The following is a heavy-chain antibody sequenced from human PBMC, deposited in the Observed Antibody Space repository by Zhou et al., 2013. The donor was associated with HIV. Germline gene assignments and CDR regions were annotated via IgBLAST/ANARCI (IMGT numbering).Heavy chain of an antibody. D-gene: IGHD6-13*01. Sequence: QVQLQESGPGLVKPSETLSLTCTVSGGSISSSSYYWGWIRQPPGKGLEWIGSIYYSGSTYYNPSLKSRVTISVDTSKNQFSLKLSSVAAADTAVYYCARRGIAPAGNAFDIWGQGTMVTVSS. J-gene: IGHJ3*02. CDR2: IYYSGST. CDR1: GGSISSSSYY. V-gene: IGHV4-39*01. CDR3: ARRGIAPAGNAFDI.